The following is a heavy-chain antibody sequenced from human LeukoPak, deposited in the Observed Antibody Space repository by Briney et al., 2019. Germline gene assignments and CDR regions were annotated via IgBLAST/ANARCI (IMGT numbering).Heavy chain of an antibody. CDR2: ISYDGSNK. CDR3: AKDPEMATITFTFDY. V-gene: IGHV3-30*18. J-gene: IGHJ4*02. CDR1: GFTFSSYG. D-gene: IGHD5-24*01. Sequence: GGSLRLSCAASGFTFSSYGMHWVRQAPGKGLEWVAVISYDGSNKYYADSVKGRFTISRDNSKNTLYLQMNSLRAEDTAVYYCAKDPEMATITFTFDYWGQGTLVTVSS.